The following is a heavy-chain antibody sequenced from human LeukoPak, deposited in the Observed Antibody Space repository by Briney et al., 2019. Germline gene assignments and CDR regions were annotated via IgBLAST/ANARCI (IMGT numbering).Heavy chain of an antibody. CDR3: ARRLYYYDSIGYYNAFDI. V-gene: IGHV4-38-2*01. Sequence: SETLSLTCAVSGYSISSGYYWGWIRKPPGKGLEWIGSIYHSGSTYYNPSLKSRVTISVDTSKNQFSLKLSSVTAAGTAVYYCARRLYYYDSIGYYNAFDIWGQGTMATVSS. J-gene: IGHJ3*02. CDR1: GYSISSGYY. CDR2: IYHSGST. D-gene: IGHD3-22*01.